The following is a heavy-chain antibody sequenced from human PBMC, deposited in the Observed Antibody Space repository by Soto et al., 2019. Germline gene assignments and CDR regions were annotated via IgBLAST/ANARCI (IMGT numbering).Heavy chain of an antibody. Sequence: QVQLVESGGGVVQPGRSLRLSCAASGFTFSSYGMHWVRQAPGKGLEWVAVIWYDGSNKYYADSVKGRFTIPRDNSKNTLYLQMNSLRAEDTAVYYCARWGGAYSVDYWGQGTLVTVSS. CDR2: IWYDGSNK. V-gene: IGHV3-33*01. CDR3: ARWGGAYSVDY. D-gene: IGHD3-16*01. J-gene: IGHJ4*02. CDR1: GFTFSSYG.